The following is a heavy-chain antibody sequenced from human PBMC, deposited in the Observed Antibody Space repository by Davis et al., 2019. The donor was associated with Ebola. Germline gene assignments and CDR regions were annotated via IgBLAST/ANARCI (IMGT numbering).Heavy chain of an antibody. V-gene: IGHV1-58*02. Sequence: SVKVSCKAFGFTFANSAIQWVRQARGQRLEWIGWVGGSDHANYAQSLQGRVTITRDMTTSTVYMELIGLRSEDAALYYCAASAGTVGKFDYWGRGTLVTVSS. J-gene: IGHJ4*01. CDR2: VGGSDHA. D-gene: IGHD1-14*01. CDR1: GFTFANSA. CDR3: AASAGTVGKFDY.